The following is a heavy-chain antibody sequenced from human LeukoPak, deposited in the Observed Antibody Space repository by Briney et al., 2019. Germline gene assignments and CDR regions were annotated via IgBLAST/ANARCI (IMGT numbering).Heavy chain of an antibody. D-gene: IGHD3-22*01. Sequence: PGGSLRLSCAASGFTFSSHSMNWARQAPGKGPEWVSYISSSSSTIYYADSVKGRFTISRDNAKNSLYLQMNSLRAEDTAVYYCARGAYYYEDWGQGTLVTVSS. CDR2: ISSSSSTI. J-gene: IGHJ4*02. CDR1: GFTFSSHS. V-gene: IGHV3-48*01. CDR3: ARGAYYYED.